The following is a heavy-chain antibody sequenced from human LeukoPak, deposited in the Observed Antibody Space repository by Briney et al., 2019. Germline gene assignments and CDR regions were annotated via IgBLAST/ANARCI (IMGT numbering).Heavy chain of an antibody. D-gene: IGHD3-22*01. V-gene: IGHV4-39*01. CDR1: GGSISSSSYY. Sequence: SETLSLTCTVTGGSISSSSYYSGWIRLPPGKGLEWIGSIYYSGSTYYNPSLKSRVTISVDTSKNQFSLKLSSVTAADTAVYYCARHYYDSSGLVDYWGQGTLVTVSS. J-gene: IGHJ4*02. CDR2: IYYSGST. CDR3: ARHYYDSSGLVDY.